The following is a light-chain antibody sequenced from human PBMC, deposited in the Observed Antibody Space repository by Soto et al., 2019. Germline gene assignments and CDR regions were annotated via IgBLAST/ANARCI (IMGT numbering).Light chain of an antibody. V-gene: IGLV2-18*02. CDR1: NCDIGSYNR. Sequence: QSALTQPPSVSGSPGQSVTISCSGTNCDIGSYNRVSWYQQPPGTAPKLIIYEVSHRPSGVPARFSGSKSANAASLTISGLQAEDEADYYCSSYTTSSTLVFGGGTKLTVL. CDR2: EVS. J-gene: IGLJ3*02. CDR3: SSYTTSSTLV.